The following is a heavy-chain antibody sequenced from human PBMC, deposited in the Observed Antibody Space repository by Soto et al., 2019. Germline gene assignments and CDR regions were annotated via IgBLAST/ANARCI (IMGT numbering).Heavy chain of an antibody. J-gene: IGHJ6*02. CDR3: ARDKYDFWSGYITQYYYYGMDV. V-gene: IGHV3-11*01. CDR1: GFTFSDYY. Sequence: GGSLRLSCAASGFTFSDYYMSWIRQAPGKGLEWVSYISSSGSTIYYADSVKGRFTISRDNAKNSLYLQMNSLRAEDTAVYYCARDKYDFWSGYITQYYYYGMDVWGQGTTVTVSS. D-gene: IGHD3-3*01. CDR2: ISSSGSTI.